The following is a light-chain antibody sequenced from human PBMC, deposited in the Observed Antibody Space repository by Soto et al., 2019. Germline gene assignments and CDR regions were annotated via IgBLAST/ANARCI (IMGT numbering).Light chain of an antibody. V-gene: IGKV1-33*01. CDR3: QQYHALPRT. J-gene: IGKJ1*01. CDR1: QDIINY. Sequence: DIQMTQSPSSLSASVGDRATITCQASQDIINYVNWYQQKPGKDPKLLIYTASNLESGVPSRFSGRGSGTNFTLAIDGLQPEDFATYYCQQYHALPRTFGQGTRVEI. CDR2: TAS.